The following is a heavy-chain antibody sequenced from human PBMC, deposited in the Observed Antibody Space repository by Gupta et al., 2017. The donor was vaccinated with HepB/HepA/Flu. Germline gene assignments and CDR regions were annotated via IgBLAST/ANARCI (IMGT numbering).Heavy chain of an antibody. CDR2: INHSGST. V-gene: IGHV4-34*01. J-gene: IGHJ5*02. CDR3: ASLSQLLYISWFDP. CDR1: GGSFSGYY. Sequence: QAQLQQWGAGLLKPSETLSLTFAVYGGSFSGYYWSWIRQRPGKGLDWMGEINHSGSTNYNPALKSRVTISVDTSKIRFSVKLSSVTAADTAVYYWASLSQLLYISWFDPWGQGTLVTVSS. D-gene: IGHD2-2*02.